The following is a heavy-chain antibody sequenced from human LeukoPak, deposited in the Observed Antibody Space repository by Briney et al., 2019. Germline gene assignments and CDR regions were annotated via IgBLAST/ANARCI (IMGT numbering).Heavy chain of an antibody. V-gene: IGHV3-30*02. CDR3: AKERDTAMVTIDY. D-gene: IGHD5-18*01. J-gene: IGHJ4*02. CDR1: GFTFSSYS. CDR2: IRYDGSNK. Sequence: GGSLRLSCAASGFTFSSYSMNWVRQAPGKGLEWVAFIRYDGSNKYYADSVKGRFTISRDNSKNTLYLQMNSLRAEDTAVYYCAKERDTAMVTIDYWGQGTLVTVSS.